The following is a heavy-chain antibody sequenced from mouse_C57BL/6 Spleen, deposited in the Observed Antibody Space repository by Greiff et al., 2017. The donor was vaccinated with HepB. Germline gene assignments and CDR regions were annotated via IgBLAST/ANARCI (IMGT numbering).Heavy chain of an antibody. CDR3: ARRHYYAMDY. Sequence: QVQLQQPGAELVRPGSSVKLSCKASGYTFTSYWMHWVKQRPIQGLEWIGNIDPSDSETHYNQKFKDKATLTVAKSSSTAYMQLSSLTSEDSAVYYCARRHYYAMDYWGQGTSVTVSS. J-gene: IGHJ4*01. CDR1: GYTFTSYW. CDR2: IDPSDSET. V-gene: IGHV1-52*01.